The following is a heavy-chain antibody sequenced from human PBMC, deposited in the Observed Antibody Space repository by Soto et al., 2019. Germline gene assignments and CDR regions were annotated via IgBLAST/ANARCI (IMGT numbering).Heavy chain of an antibody. Sequence: GGSLRLSCAASGFTFSNDAMTWVRQAPGRGLEWVSAISGSGDATRYADSVKGRFAISRDNSKSTLYLQMNSLRVEDTAVYYCAKSVKRQLVHYGMDVWGQGTTVTVSS. V-gene: IGHV3-23*01. CDR1: GFTFSNDA. CDR3: AKSVKRQLVHYGMDV. CDR2: ISGSGDAT. D-gene: IGHD4-17*01. J-gene: IGHJ6*02.